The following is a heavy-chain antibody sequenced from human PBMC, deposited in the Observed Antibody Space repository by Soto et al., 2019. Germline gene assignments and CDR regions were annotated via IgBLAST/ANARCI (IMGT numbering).Heavy chain of an antibody. J-gene: IGHJ5*01. V-gene: IGHV3-30-3*01. D-gene: IGHD2-21*02. CDR3: EREVWVTAIYDWCDS. Sequence: QVQLVESGGGVVQPGRSLRLSCAASGFTFSSYAMHWVRQAPGKGLEWVAVISYDGSNKYYADSVKGRFTISRDNSKNPLYLQMSRMRAEDTAVYCWEREVWVTAIYDWCDSWGQGTLVTVSS. CDR2: ISYDGSNK. CDR1: GFTFSSYA.